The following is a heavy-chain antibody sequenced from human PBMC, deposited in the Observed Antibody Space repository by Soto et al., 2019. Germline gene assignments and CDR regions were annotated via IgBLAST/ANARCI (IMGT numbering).Heavy chain of an antibody. D-gene: IGHD2-8*01. CDR2: IIPIFGTA. CDR1: GGTFSSYA. CDR3: ARTVYARVYYYYYGMDV. Sequence: QVQLVQSGAEVKKPGSSVKVSCKASGGTFSSYAIGWVRQAPGQGLEWMGGIIPIFGTANYAQKFQGRVTITADESTSTAYMELSSLRSEDTAVYYCARTVYARVYYYYYGMDVWGQGTTVTVSS. J-gene: IGHJ6*02. V-gene: IGHV1-69*01.